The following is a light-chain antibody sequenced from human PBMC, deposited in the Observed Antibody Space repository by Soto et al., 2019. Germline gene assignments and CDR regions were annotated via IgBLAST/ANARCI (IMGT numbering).Light chain of an antibody. J-gene: IGKJ3*01. V-gene: IGKV3-20*01. Sequence: EIVLTQSPGTLSLSPGERATLSCRASQSVSSSYLAWYQQKPGQAPRLLIYGASSRATGIPDRFSGSGSGTDFTLTISRLGPEDFAVYYCQQYGSSPRTFGPGTKVDLK. CDR1: QSVSSSY. CDR3: QQYGSSPRT. CDR2: GAS.